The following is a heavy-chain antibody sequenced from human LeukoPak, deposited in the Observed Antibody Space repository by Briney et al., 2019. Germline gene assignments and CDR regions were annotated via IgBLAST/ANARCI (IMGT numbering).Heavy chain of an antibody. CDR1: GYTFTCYY. CDR2: INPNSGGT. V-gene: IGHV1-2*02. J-gene: IGHJ4*02. D-gene: IGHD3-16*01. Sequence: ASVKVSCKASGYTFTCYYMHWVREAPGQGGEWMGWINPNSGGTNYAQKFQGRATMTRDTSISTAYMELSRLRSDDTAVYYCARGEHGDYFDYWGQGTLVTVSS. CDR3: ARGEHGDYFDY.